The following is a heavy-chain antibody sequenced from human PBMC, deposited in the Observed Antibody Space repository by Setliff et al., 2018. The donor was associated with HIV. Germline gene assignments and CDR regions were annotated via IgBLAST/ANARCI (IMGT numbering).Heavy chain of an antibody. V-gene: IGHV4-59*01. D-gene: IGHD6-19*01. CDR2: IYYSGSS. CDR3: ARGYPGIAVAGLTYYYYYYMDV. CDR1: GGSISTYY. Sequence: SSETLSLTCAFYGGSISTYYWSWIRQPPGKGLEWIGDIYYSGSSNHNPSIKSRVTISVETSKNQFSLKLSSVTAADTAVYYCARGYPGIAVAGLTYYYYYYMDVWGKGTTVTVSS. J-gene: IGHJ6*03.